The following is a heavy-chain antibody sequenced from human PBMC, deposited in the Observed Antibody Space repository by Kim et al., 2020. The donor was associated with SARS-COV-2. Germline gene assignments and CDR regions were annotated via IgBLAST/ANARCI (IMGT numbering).Heavy chain of an antibody. CDR3: ARWSTPSYSYGMDV. CDR2: ITGSGGGP. CDR1: RFTFSSYA. V-gene: IGHV3-23*01. Sequence: GGSLRLSCVGFRFTFSSYAMSWVRQAPGKGLEWVSGITGSGGGPGYSDSVKGRFAISRDNSKNTVYLQMNILRVEDTAVYYCARWSTPSYSYGMDVWGRGTTVTVSS. J-gene: IGHJ6*02. D-gene: IGHD2-15*01.